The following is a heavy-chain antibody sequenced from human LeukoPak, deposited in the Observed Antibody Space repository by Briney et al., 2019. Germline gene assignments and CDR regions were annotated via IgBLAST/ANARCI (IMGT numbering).Heavy chain of an antibody. Sequence: GGSLRLSCAASGFIFSSYWMSWVRQVPGEGLEWVANIKLDGTERYYVDSVKGRFTISRDNAKNSSYLQMNSLRPEDTALYYCARSGVTIVGTTDYWGQGTLVTVSS. CDR2: IKLDGTER. J-gene: IGHJ4*02. D-gene: IGHD1-26*01. CDR3: ARSGVTIVGTTDY. V-gene: IGHV3-7*01. CDR1: GFIFSSYW.